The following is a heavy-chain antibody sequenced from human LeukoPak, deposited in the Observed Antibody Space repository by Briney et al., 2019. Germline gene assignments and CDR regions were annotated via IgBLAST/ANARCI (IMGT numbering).Heavy chain of an antibody. D-gene: IGHD2-2*01. Sequence: SQTLSLTCTFSGDSISSGDYYWSWIRQHPGKGLEWIGYIYYSGSTYYNPSLKSRVTISVNTSKNQFSLKLSSVTAADTAVYYCAGDYCSSTSCWFDPWGQGTLVTVSS. CDR3: AGDYCSSTSCWFDP. CDR2: IYYSGST. V-gene: IGHV4-31*03. CDR1: GDSISSGDYY. J-gene: IGHJ5*02.